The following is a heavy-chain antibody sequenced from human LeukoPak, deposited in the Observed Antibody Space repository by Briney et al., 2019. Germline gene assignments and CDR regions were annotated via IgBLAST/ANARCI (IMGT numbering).Heavy chain of an antibody. CDR2: IIPIFGTA. J-gene: IGHJ4*02. D-gene: IGHD5-18*01. Sequence: SVKVSCKAFGGTLSSNAISWVRQAPGQGLEWMGGIIPIFGTANYAQKFQGRVTITTDESTSTAYMELSSLRSEDTAVYYCAIRGYSYGFEIDYWGQGTLVTVSS. CDR1: GGTLSSNA. V-gene: IGHV1-69*05. CDR3: AIRGYSYGFEIDY.